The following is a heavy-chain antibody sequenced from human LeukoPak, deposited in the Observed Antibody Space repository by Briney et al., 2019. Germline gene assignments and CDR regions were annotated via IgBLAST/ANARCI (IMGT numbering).Heavy chain of an antibody. V-gene: IGHV3-23*01. J-gene: IGHJ4*02. D-gene: IGHD6-19*01. CDR2: ISGSGGST. Sequence: GGSLRLSCAASGFTFSSYGMHWVRQAPGKGLEWVSAISGSGGSTYYADSVKGRFTISRDNSKNTLYLQMNSLRAEDTAVYYCAKYPGAAVAGDFDYWGQGTLVTVTS. CDR3: AKYPGAAVAGDFDY. CDR1: GFTFSSYG.